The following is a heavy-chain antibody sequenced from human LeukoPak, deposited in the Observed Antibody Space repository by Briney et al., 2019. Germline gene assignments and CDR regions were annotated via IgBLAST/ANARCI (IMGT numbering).Heavy chain of an antibody. Sequence: SETLSLTCAVYGGSFSGYYWGWIRRPPGKGLEWIGEINHSGSTNYNPSLKSRVTISVDTSKNQFSLKLSSVTAADTAVYYCARGGFGFGELVPSDWFDPWGQGTLVTVSS. CDR2: INHSGST. CDR3: ARGGFGFGELVPSDWFDP. J-gene: IGHJ5*02. V-gene: IGHV4-34*01. CDR1: GGSFSGYY. D-gene: IGHD3-10*01.